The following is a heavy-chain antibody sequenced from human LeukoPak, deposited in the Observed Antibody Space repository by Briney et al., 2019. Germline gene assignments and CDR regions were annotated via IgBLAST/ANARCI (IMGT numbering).Heavy chain of an antibody. J-gene: IGHJ6*02. Sequence: SETLSLTCTVSGGSISSGSYYWSWIRQPAGKGLEWIGRIYTSGSTNYNPSLKSRVTISVDTSKNQLSLKLSSVTAADTAVYYCARDVGDTVYYYYGMDVWGQGTTVTVSS. V-gene: IGHV4-61*02. D-gene: IGHD1-26*01. CDR1: GGSISSGSYY. CDR2: IYTSGST. CDR3: ARDVGDTVYYYYGMDV.